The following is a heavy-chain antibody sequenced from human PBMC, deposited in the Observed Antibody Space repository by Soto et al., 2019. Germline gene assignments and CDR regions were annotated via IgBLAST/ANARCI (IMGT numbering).Heavy chain of an antibody. D-gene: IGHD3-3*01. J-gene: IGHJ4*02. CDR3: ARGQDLWSGYYYY. Sequence: SETLSLTCAVYGGSFSGYYWSWIRQPPGKGLEWIGEINHSGSTNYNPSLKSRVTISVDTSKNQFSLKLSSVTAADTAVYYCARGQDLWSGYYYYWGQGTLVTVSS. CDR1: GGSFSGYY. CDR2: INHSGST. V-gene: IGHV4-34*01.